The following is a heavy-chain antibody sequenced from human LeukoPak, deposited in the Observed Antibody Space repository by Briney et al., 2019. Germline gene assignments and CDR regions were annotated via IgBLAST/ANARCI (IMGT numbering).Heavy chain of an antibody. D-gene: IGHD1-26*01. Sequence: ASETLSLTCTVSGGSISSYYWSWIRQPPGMGLEWIGYIYYSGSTNYNPSLKSRVTISVDTSKNQFSLKLSSVTAADTAVYYCARDRENFDYWGQGTLVTVSS. CDR1: GGSISSYY. V-gene: IGHV4-59*01. CDR2: IYYSGST. J-gene: IGHJ4*02. CDR3: ARDRENFDY.